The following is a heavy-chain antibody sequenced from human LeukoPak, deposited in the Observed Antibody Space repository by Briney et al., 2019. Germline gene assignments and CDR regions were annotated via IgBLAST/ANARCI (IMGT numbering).Heavy chain of an antibody. CDR1: GFSFSCYW. CDR3: AKDAVSGAAGP. CDR2: IKQDESER. V-gene: IGHV3-7*01. J-gene: IGHJ5*02. D-gene: IGHD3-3*01. Sequence: PGGSLRLSCEGSGFSFSCYWMTWVRQSPGKGPEWVANIKQDESERYTVDSVKGRFTISRDNAKNILYLHMNSLSADDTAVYYCAKDAVSGAAGPWGQGILVTVSS.